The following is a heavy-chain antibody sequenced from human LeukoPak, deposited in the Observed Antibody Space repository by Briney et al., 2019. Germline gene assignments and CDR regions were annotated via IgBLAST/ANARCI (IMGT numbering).Heavy chain of an antibody. V-gene: IGHV1-24*01. J-gene: IGHJ4*02. D-gene: IGHD6-13*01. CDR1: GYTLTELS. Sequence: ASVKVSCKVSGYTLTELSMHWVRQAPGKGLEWMGGFDPEGGETIYAQKFQGRVTMTEDTSTDTAYMELSSLRSDDTAVYYCARVSLVATIGIAAAGTGDYWGQGTLVTVSS. CDR3: ARVSLVATIGIAAAGTGDY. CDR2: FDPEGGET.